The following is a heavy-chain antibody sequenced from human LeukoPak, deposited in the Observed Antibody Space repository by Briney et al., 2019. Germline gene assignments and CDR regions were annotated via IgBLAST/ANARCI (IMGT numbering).Heavy chain of an antibody. CDR1: GFIFSSYW. CDR3: ARDGTAAQFDY. CDR2: INTDGSTT. D-gene: IGHD6-13*01. V-gene: IGHV3-74*01. Sequence: GGSLRLSCAASGFIFSSYWMHWVRQAPGKGLVWASRINTDGSTTNYADSVKGRFTISRDNAKNMLYMQMNSLRAEDTAVYYCARDGTAAQFDYWGQGTLVSVSS. J-gene: IGHJ4*02.